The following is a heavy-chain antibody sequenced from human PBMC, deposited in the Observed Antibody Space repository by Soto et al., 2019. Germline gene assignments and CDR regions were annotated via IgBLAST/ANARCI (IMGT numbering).Heavy chain of an antibody. J-gene: IGHJ4*02. V-gene: IGHV3-23*01. CDR2: ISGSGGST. CDR1: GFTFSSYA. Sequence: EVQLLESGGGLLQPGGSLRLSCAASGFTFSSYAMSWVRQAPGKGLEWVSTISGSGGSTYYADSLKGRFTISRDTSKNTRFVQMSSQRAEDTAVYYCAKEAVSGWYYFDYWGPGTLVTVSS. CDR3: AKEAVSGWYYFDY. D-gene: IGHD6-19*01.